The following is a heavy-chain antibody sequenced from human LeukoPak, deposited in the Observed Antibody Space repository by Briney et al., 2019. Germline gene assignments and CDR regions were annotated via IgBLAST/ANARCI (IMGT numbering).Heavy chain of an antibody. CDR3: ARDPRWLTPDCTSTSCYENYFDP. J-gene: IGHJ5*02. D-gene: IGHD2-2*01. CDR1: GDSISGGYQ. Sequence: SESLSLTCGVSGDSISGGYQWTGIRPAPGKGREWSGIIYHSGSAHYNPSLKSRVTISVETSKNQFSLNMYSVTAADTAVYYCARDPRWLTPDCTSTSCYENYFDPWGQGTLVTVSS. V-gene: IGHV4-38-2*02. CDR2: IYHSGSA.